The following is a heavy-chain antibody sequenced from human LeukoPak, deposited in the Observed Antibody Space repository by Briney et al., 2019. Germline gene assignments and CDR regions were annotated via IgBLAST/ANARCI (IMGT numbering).Heavy chain of an antibody. CDR1: GYTFTSYD. J-gene: IGHJ6*02. CDR2: MNPNSGNT. Sequence: ASVKVSCKASGYTFTSYDINWVRQAPGQGLEWMGWMNPNSGNTGYAQKFQGRVTMTRNTSISTAYMELSSLRSEDTAVYYCARYRGSYTYYYYGMDVWGQGTTVTVSS. D-gene: IGHD3-16*01. V-gene: IGHV1-8*01. CDR3: ARYRGSYTYYYYGMDV.